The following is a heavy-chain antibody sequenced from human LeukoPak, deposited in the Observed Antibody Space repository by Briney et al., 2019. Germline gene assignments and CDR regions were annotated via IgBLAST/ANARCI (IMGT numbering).Heavy chain of an antibody. CDR1: GGSISYYY. J-gene: IGHJ5*02. V-gene: IGHV4-59*01. D-gene: IGHD3-9*01. CDR2: IYYTGST. Sequence: SETLSLTCTVSGGSISYYYWTWIRQSPGKGLEWIGQIYYTGSTYYNPSLKRGVTISVDTSRNQFSLTLTSVTAADTAVYHCARGGTYNDILSFDPWGQGTLVTVSS. CDR3: ARGGTYNDILSFDP.